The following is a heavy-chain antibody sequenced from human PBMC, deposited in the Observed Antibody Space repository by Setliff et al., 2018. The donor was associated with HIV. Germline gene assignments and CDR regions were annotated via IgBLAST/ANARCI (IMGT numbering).Heavy chain of an antibody. D-gene: IGHD2-2*01. CDR1: GGSINSYY. Sequence: SETLSLTCTVSGGSINSYYWGWIRQPPGKGLEWIAIIHYNGRTYYDPSLKSRVTIFVETSKTQFYLKLSSVTAADTAVYYCARTRGYCSGTNCYALRGPDYWGQGTLVTVSS. V-gene: IGHV4-39*01. J-gene: IGHJ4*02. CDR3: ARTRGYCSGTNCYALRGPDY. CDR2: IHYNGRT.